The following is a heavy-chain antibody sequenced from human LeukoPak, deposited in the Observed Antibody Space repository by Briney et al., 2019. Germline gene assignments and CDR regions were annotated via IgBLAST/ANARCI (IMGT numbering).Heavy chain of an antibody. V-gene: IGHV3-23*01. D-gene: IGHD3-10*01. CDR2: ISGSGGST. Sequence: PGGSLRLSCAASGFTFSSYEMNWVRQAPGKGLEWVSAISGSGGSTYYADSVKGRFTISRDNSKNTLYLQMNSLRAEDTAVYYCARSVNLWFGDWGQGTLVTVSS. CDR1: GFTFSSYE. J-gene: IGHJ4*02. CDR3: ARSVNLWFGD.